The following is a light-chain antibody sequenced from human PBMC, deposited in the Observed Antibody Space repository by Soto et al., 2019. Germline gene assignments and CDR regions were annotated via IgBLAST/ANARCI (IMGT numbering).Light chain of an antibody. CDR3: TSYTSTNTVI. J-gene: IGLJ2*01. CDR2: EVS. CDR1: SSDVGGYNY. V-gene: IGLV2-14*01. Sequence: QSALTQPASVSGSPGQSITISCTGTSSDVGGYNYVCWYQQRPGEAPQLMIYEVSDRPSGVSNRFSGSKSGNTASLTISGLQAEDEADYYCTSYTSTNTVIFGGGTKLTVL.